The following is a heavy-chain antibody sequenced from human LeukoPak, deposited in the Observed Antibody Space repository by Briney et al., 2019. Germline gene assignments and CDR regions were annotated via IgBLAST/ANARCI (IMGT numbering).Heavy chain of an antibody. Sequence: SSETLSLTCTVSGGSISGYYWSWIRQPPGKGLEWIGYIYYRGSTNYNPSLMSRASISVDTSKNQFSLKLDSLTAADTAVYYCVRRGVLWFGELSYYYFDLWGRGTLVTVSS. CDR1: GGSISGYY. D-gene: IGHD3-10*01. CDR2: IYYRGST. J-gene: IGHJ2*01. CDR3: VRRGVLWFGELSYYYFDL. V-gene: IGHV4-59*01.